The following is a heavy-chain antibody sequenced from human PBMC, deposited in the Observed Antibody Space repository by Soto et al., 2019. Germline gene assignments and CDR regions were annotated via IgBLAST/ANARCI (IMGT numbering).Heavy chain of an antibody. J-gene: IGHJ6*02. D-gene: IGHD2-21*02. Sequence: SETLSLTCAVYGGSFSGYYWSWIRQPPGKGLEWIGEINHSGSTNYNPSLKSRVTISVDTSKNQFSLKLSSVTAADTAVYYCARDRVVVTAIRNYYYGMDVWGQGTTVTVSS. CDR2: INHSGST. CDR1: GGSFSGYY. CDR3: ARDRVVVTAIRNYYYGMDV. V-gene: IGHV4-34*01.